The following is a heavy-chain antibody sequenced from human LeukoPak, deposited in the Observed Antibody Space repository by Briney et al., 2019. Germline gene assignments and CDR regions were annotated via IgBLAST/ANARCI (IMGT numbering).Heavy chain of an antibody. CDR2: ISHDGIYK. J-gene: IGHJ4*02. D-gene: IGHD3-10*01. V-gene: IGHV3-30*18. CDR3: AKDNRGVPDFDY. Sequence: GRSLRLSCAASGFSFSSYGMHWVRQAPGKGLEWVAVISHDGIYKFYADSVKGRFTISRDNSRNTLYLQMNSLRPEDMAVYYCAKDNRGVPDFDYWGQGTLVTVSS. CDR1: GFSFSSYG.